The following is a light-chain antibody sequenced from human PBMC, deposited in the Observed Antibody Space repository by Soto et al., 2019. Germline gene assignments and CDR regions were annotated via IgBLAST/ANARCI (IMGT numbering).Light chain of an antibody. CDR2: AAS. CDR1: QGISNY. CDR3: QKYNSAPRT. V-gene: IGKV1-27*01. J-gene: IGKJ1*01. Sequence: DIQMPQSPSSLSASVGDRATITCRASQGISNYLAWYQQKPGKVPKLLIYAASTLQSGVPSRFSGSGSGTDFTLTISSLQAEDVATYYCQKYNSAPRTFGQGTKVEIK.